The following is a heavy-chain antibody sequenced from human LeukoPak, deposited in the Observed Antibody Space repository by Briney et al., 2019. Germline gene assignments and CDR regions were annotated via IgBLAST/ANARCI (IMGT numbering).Heavy chain of an antibody. CDR3: AKDAYSNPTTFDF. CDR2: ISGSGDST. CDR1: GFTFSNYA. V-gene: IGHV3-23*01. Sequence: GGSLRLSCAASGFTFSNYAMSWVRQAPGKGLEWVSGISGSGDSTYSADSVKGRFTISRDNSKNTMYLQMKSLRVEDAAVYFCAKDAYSNPTTFDFWGQGTMVTVSS. D-gene: IGHD4-11*01. J-gene: IGHJ3*01.